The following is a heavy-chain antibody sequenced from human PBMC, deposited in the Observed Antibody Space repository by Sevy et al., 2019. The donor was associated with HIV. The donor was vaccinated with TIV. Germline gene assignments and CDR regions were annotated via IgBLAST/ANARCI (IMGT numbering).Heavy chain of an antibody. J-gene: IGHJ6*03. CDR3: TTVKGGSSWFEPSYYYYMEL. CDR2: IKRKTEGGTT. CDR1: GFPFNYAW. D-gene: IGHD3-10*01. V-gene: IGHV3-15*01. Sequence: GGSLRLSCAASGFPFNYAWMSWVRQAPGKGLEWVGRIKRKTEGGTTDYAAPVKGRFTMSRDDSKNILYLQMNSLKIEDTAVYYWTTVKGGSSWFEPSYYYYMELWGKGTTVTVSS.